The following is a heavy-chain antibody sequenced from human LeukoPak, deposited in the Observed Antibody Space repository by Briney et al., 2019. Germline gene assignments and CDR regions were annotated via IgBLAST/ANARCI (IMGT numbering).Heavy chain of an antibody. J-gene: IGHJ4*02. CDR1: GFTFSSYG. D-gene: IGHD2-15*01. CDR2: IGSTPGHI. V-gene: IGHV3-21*01. CDR3: GRQAAPDY. Sequence: GGSLRLSCAASGFTFSSYGMSWVRQAPGKGLEWVSSIGSTPGHIYYADSVRGRFTISRDNAKNSLYLQMNSLRAEDTAVYYCGRQAAPDYWGQGILVNVSS.